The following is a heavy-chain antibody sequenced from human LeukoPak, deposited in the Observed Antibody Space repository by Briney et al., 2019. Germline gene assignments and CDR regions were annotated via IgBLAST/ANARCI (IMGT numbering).Heavy chain of an antibody. Sequence: SETLSLTCTVSGGSISSGSYYWSWIRQPAWKGLEWIGRIYTSGSTNYNPSLKSRVTISVDTSKNQFSLKLSSVTAADTAVYYCARDRGEFDYWGQGPLVTVSS. CDR2: IYTSGST. V-gene: IGHV4-61*02. CDR1: GGSISSGSYY. J-gene: IGHJ4*02. D-gene: IGHD3-10*01. CDR3: ARDRGEFDY.